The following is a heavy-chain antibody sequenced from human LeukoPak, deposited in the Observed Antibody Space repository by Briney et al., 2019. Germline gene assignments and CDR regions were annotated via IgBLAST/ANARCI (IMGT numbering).Heavy chain of an antibody. V-gene: IGHV4-34*01. J-gene: IGHJ4*02. CDR1: GESFSGYY. CDR3: AREAFGVGGGVHFDY. D-gene: IGHD3-3*01. CDR2: INHSGST. Sequence: PSETLSLTCAVYGESFSGYYWSWIRQPPGKGLEWIGEINHSGSTNYNPSLKSRVTISVDTSKNQFSLKLSSVTAADTAVYYCAREAFGVGGGVHFDYWGQGALVTVSS.